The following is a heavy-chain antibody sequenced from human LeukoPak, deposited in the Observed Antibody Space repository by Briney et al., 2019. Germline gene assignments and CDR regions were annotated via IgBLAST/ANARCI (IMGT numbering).Heavy chain of an antibody. CDR2: INSDGSST. D-gene: IGHD2-2*02. V-gene: IGHV3-74*01. CDR1: GFIFNNYA. CDR3: ARVSWCSSTSCYSGGFDY. Sequence: PGGSLRLSCAGSGFIFNNYAMHWVRQAPGKGLVWVSRINSDGSSTSYADSVKGRFTISRDNAKNTLYLQMNSLRAEDMAVYYCARVSWCSSTSCYSGGFDYWGQGTLVTVSS. J-gene: IGHJ4*02.